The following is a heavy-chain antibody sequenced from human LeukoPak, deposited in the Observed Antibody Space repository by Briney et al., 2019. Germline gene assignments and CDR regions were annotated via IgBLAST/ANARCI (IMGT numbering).Heavy chain of an antibody. D-gene: IGHD2-2*01. V-gene: IGHV4-39*07. CDR3: SRRDCSRTDCFYWYFDL. CDR1: GGSISSGGHY. Sequence: PSETLSLTCSVSGGSISSGGHYWSFIRQPPGKGVEWIGSIYYSGSTYYNPSLRSRVTISVDTSKNTFSLKLRSVTAADTAVYYCSRRDCSRTDCFYWYFDLWGRGALLTVSS. J-gene: IGHJ2*01. CDR2: IYYSGST.